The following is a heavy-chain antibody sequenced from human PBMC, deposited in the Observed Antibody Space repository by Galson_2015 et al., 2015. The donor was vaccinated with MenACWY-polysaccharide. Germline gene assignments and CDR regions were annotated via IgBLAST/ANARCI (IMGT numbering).Heavy chain of an antibody. V-gene: IGHV3-7*01. Sequence: SLRLSCAASGFTFSDYWMNWVRQAPGKGLEWVASIKQDGSEKFHVDSVKGRFTISRDNAKNSLYLQLNSLRAEDTAVYYCARDGTAPGIYFDFWGQGTLVTVSS. CDR1: GFTFSDYW. J-gene: IGHJ4*02. CDR2: IKQDGSEK. CDR3: ARDGTAPGIYFDF. D-gene: IGHD5-18*01.